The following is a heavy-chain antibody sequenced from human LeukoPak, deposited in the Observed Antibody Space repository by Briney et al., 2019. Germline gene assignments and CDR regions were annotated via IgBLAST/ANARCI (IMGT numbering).Heavy chain of an antibody. D-gene: IGHD4-23*01. CDR3: ARDQGDYGGNGDAFDI. CDR1: GFTFSSYS. V-gene: IGHV3-21*01. J-gene: IGHJ3*02. Sequence: GGSLRLSCAASGFTFSSYSMNWVRQAPGKGLEWVSSISSSSSYIYYADSVKGRFTISRDNAKNSLYLQMNSLRAEDTAVYYCARDQGDYGGNGDAFDIWGQGTMVTVSS. CDR2: ISSSSSYI.